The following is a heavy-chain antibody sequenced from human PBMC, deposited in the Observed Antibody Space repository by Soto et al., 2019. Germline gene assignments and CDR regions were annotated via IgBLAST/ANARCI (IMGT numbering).Heavy chain of an antibody. CDR2: IWTSGST. D-gene: IGHD3-16*01. V-gene: IGHV4-4*07. CDR3: ASTVGAAYYFDF. Sequence: QVQLQESGPGLVKPSETQSLTCNVSGDSMSKYYWSWVRQPAGKGLEWIGRIWTSGSTNYNTSLKSRVTMSIDTSNKHFSLDLKSVTAADTAVYYSASTVGAAYYFDFWGQGVLVTVSS. CDR1: GDSMSKYY. J-gene: IGHJ4*02.